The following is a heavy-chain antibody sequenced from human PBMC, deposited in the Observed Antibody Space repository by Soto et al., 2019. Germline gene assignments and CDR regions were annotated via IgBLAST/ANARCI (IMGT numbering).Heavy chain of an antibody. CDR1: GYTFSNFW. CDR3: ARRPRSSPYFDV. CDR2: IYPGDHET. Sequence: PXDSLKGTWQCAGYTFSNFWIGWGLQLPGQGLEWMGIIYPGDHETRYSPSFLGKVTISAEKSINTAYLQWSSLEASDSAFYFCARRPRSSPYFDVWGHGALVTVSS. J-gene: IGHJ4*01. D-gene: IGHD6-13*01. V-gene: IGHV5-51*01.